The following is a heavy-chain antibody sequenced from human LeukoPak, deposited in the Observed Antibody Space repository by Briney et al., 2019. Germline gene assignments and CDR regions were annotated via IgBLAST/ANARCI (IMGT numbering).Heavy chain of an antibody. CDR3: AKVLVSVRGANPYYYYYMDV. Sequence: GGSLRLSCAASGFTFSSYGMHWVRQAPGKGLEGVAFIRYDGSNKYYADSVKGRFTISRDNSKNTLYLQMNSLRAEDTAVYYCAKVLVSVRGANPYYYYYMDVWGKGTTVTVSS. D-gene: IGHD3-10*01. CDR1: GFTFSSYG. J-gene: IGHJ6*03. CDR2: IRYDGSNK. V-gene: IGHV3-30*02.